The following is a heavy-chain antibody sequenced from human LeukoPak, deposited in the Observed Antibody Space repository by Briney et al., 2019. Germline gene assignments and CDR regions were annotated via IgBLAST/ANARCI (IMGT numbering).Heavy chain of an antibody. J-gene: IGHJ4*02. V-gene: IGHV7-4-1*02. Sequence: PGASVKVSCKASGYTFNTYAITWVRQAPGQGLEWMGRINTNTGTPTYAQGFTGRIVFSVDSSVSTAYLQITGLEAEDTAVYYCARRQYTYGQYYFDYWGQGTLVTVSS. CDR1: GYTFNTYA. D-gene: IGHD5-18*01. CDR2: INTNTGTP. CDR3: ARRQYTYGQYYFDY.